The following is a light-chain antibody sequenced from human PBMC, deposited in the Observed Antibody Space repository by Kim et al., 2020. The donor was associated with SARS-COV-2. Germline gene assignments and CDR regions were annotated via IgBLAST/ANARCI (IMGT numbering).Light chain of an antibody. Sequence: VSVSTGQTASITCSGDKLGDKYACWYQQKPGQSPVLVIYQDSTRPSGIPERFSGSNSGNTATLTISGTQAMDEADYYSQAWDSTWVFGGGTQLTVL. J-gene: IGLJ3*02. CDR3: QAWDSTWV. CDR2: QDS. CDR1: KLGDKY. V-gene: IGLV3-1*01.